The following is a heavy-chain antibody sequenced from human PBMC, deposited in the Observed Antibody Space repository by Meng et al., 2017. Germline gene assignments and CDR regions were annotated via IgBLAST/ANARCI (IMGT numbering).Heavy chain of an antibody. CDR3: ASEGGVVGATVN. Sequence: ASVKVSCKASGYTFTSYYMHWVRQAPGQGLEWMGIINPSGGSTSYAQKFQGRVTMTRDTSTSTVYMELSSLRSEDTAVYYCASEGGVVGATVNWGQGTLVTVSS. CDR1: GYTFTSYY. CDR2: INPSGGST. J-gene: IGHJ4*02. V-gene: IGHV1-46*01. D-gene: IGHD1-26*01.